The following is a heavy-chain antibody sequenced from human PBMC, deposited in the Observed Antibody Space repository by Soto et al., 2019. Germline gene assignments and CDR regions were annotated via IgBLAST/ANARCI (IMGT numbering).Heavy chain of an antibody. CDR3: ARGYCSGGSCSSSGFYYYGMDV. J-gene: IGHJ6*02. Sequence: QVQLVQSGAEVKKPGSSVKVSCKASGGTFSSYAISWVRQAPGQGLEWMGGIIPIFGTANYAQKFQGRVTITADEYTSTAYMELSSLRSEDTAVYYCARGYCSGGSCSSSGFYYYGMDVWGQGTTVTVSS. V-gene: IGHV1-69*01. D-gene: IGHD2-15*01. CDR2: IIPIFGTA. CDR1: GGTFSSYA.